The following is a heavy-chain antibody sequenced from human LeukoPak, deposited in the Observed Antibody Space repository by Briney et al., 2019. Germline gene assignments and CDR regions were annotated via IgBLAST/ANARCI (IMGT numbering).Heavy chain of an antibody. V-gene: IGHV3-9*01. J-gene: IGHJ4*02. CDR2: ISWNSGSI. D-gene: IGHD6-13*01. Sequence: PGRSLRLSCAASGFTFDDYAMHWVRQAPGKGLEWVSGISWNSGSIGYADSVKGRFTISRDNAKNSLYLQMNSLRAEDTALYYCAKVDYYRGEQLVSNFDYWGQGTLVTVSS. CDR1: GFTFDDYA. CDR3: AKVDYYRGEQLVSNFDY.